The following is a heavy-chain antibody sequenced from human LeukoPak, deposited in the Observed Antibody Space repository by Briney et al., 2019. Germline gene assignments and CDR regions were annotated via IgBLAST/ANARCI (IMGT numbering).Heavy chain of an antibody. CDR1: GFTFSSYA. CDR2: ISGSGGST. V-gene: IGHV3-23*01. Sequence: GGSLRLSCAASGFTFSSYAMSRVRQAPGKGLEWVSAISGSGGSTYYADSVKGRFTISRDNSKNTLNLQMNSLRAEDTAVYYCAKGGIGYCSSTSCLYFDYWGQGTLVTVSS. D-gene: IGHD2-2*01. J-gene: IGHJ4*02. CDR3: AKGGIGYCSSTSCLYFDY.